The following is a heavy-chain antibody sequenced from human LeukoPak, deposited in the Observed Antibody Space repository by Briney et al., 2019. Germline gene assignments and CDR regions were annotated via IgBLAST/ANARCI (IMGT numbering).Heavy chain of an antibody. Sequence: PSETLSLTCTVSGGSISSSTYYWGWLRQPPRKGLEWIGSIYYSGNTYYNPSLKSRVTISVDTSKNQFSLKLSSVTAADTAVYYCARQKYYYDSSGLDAFDIWGQGTMVTVSS. V-gene: IGHV4-39*01. CDR3: ARQKYYYDSSGLDAFDI. CDR1: GGSISSSTYY. J-gene: IGHJ3*02. CDR2: IYYSGNT. D-gene: IGHD3-22*01.